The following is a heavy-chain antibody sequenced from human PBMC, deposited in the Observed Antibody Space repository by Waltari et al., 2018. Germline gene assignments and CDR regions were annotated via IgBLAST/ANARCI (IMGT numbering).Heavy chain of an antibody. J-gene: IGHJ4*02. CDR1: GYTFTGYY. Sequence: QVQLVQSGAEVTKPGASVKVSCKASGYTFTGYYMHWVRQAPGQGLEWMGRINPNSGGTNYAQKLQGRVTMTRDTSISTAYMELSRLRSDDTAVYYCAKGGYYDSSGYSSWGQGTLVTVSS. V-gene: IGHV1-2*06. CDR3: AKGGYYDSSGYSS. CDR2: INPNSGGT. D-gene: IGHD3-22*01.